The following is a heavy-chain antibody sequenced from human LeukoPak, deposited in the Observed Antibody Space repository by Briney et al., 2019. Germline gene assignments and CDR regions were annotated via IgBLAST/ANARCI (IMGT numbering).Heavy chain of an antibody. J-gene: IGHJ6*02. CDR3: ARGRVGATQNYYYYGMDV. V-gene: IGHV1-18*01. D-gene: IGHD1-26*01. Sequence: APVKVSCKASGYTFTSYGISWVRQAPGQGLEWMGWISAYNGNTNYAQKLQGRVTMTTDTSTSTAYMELRSLRSDDTAVYYCARGRVGATQNYYYYGMDVWGQGTTVTVSS. CDR1: GYTFTSYG. CDR2: ISAYNGNT.